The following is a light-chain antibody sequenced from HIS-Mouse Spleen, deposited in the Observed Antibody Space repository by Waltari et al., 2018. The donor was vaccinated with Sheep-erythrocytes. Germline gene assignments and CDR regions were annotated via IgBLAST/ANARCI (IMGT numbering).Light chain of an antibody. CDR2: DVS. J-gene: IGLJ1*01. CDR3: CSYAGSYNHV. V-gene: IGLV2-11*01. CDR1: SSDGGGSNY. Sequence: QSALTQPASVSGSPGQSITISCTGTSSDGGGSNYVSWYQQHPGKAPNLMIYDVSKRPSGVPDRFSGSKSGNTASLTISGLQAEDEADYYCCSYAGSYNHVFATGTKVTVL.